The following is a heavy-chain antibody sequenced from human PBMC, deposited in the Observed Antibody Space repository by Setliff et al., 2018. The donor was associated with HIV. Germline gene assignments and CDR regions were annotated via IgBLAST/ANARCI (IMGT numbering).Heavy chain of an antibody. CDR3: ARDNGRYFDRGWFDP. D-gene: IGHD3-9*01. J-gene: IGHJ5*02. CDR2: ISSSTNYI. V-gene: IGHV3-21*01. Sequence: GGSLRLSCAASGFTLSSYNMNWVRQAPGKGLEWVSSISSSTNYIYYADSVKGRFSISRDNAKNSLYLQMNSLRPEDTAVYYCARDNGRYFDRGWFDPWGQGALVTVSS. CDR1: GFTLSSYN.